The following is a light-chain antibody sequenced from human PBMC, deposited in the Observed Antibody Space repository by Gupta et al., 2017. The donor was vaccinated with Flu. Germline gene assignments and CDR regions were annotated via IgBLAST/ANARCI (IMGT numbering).Light chain of an antibody. J-gene: IGKJ3*01. Sequence: EIVMTQSPATLSVSPGERATLSCRASESVNSNLAWYQQRPGQAPRLLMSGASTRAPGTPARFSGSGSGTEFTLTIASLQSEDFATYYCQQYNKWPPITFGPGTKVDIK. CDR1: ESVNSN. V-gene: IGKV3-15*01. CDR2: GAS. CDR3: QQYNKWPPIT.